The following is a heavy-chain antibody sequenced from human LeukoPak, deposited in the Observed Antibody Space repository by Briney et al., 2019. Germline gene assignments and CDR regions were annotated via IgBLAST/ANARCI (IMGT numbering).Heavy chain of an antibody. V-gene: IGHV3-7*01. Sequence: GGSLRLSCAASRFTFTSYWMSWVRQAPGKGLEWVAKINKDGSEKYYVDSVKGRFTISRDNAKNSLYLQMNSLRAEDTAVYYCARDRTGNNDFWSGYTTFFDYWGQGTLVTVPS. CDR2: INKDGSEK. D-gene: IGHD3-3*01. J-gene: IGHJ4*02. CDR3: ARDRTGNNDFWSGYTTFFDY. CDR1: RFTFTSYW.